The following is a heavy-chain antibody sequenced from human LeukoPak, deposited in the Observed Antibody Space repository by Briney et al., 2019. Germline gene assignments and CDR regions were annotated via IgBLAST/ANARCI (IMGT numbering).Heavy chain of an antibody. CDR3: ARDQGVYYYDSSGSPYYMDV. CDR1: GGSISSYY. V-gene: IGHV4-4*07. J-gene: IGHJ6*03. CDR2: IYTSGST. Sequence: SETLSPTCTVSGGSISSYYWSWIRQPAGKGLEWIGRIYTSGSTNYNPSLKSRVTISVDTSKNQFSLKLSSVTAADTAVYYCARDQGVYYYDSSGSPYYMDVWGKGTTVTVSS. D-gene: IGHD3-22*01.